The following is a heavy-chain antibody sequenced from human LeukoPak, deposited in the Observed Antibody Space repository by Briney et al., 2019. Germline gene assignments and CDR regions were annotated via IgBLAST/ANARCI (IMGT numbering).Heavy chain of an antibody. D-gene: IGHD6-19*01. CDR1: GGSISSYY. V-gene: IGHV4-59*12. CDR3: ARDRGLAVADRQFDP. Sequence: SETLSLTCTVSGGSISSYYWSWIRQPPGKGLEWIGYIYYSGTTNYNPPLKSRVTMSIDTSNNQFSLKVRSVTAADTAVYYCARDRGLAVADRQFDPWGQGTLVTVSS. J-gene: IGHJ5*02. CDR2: IYYSGTT.